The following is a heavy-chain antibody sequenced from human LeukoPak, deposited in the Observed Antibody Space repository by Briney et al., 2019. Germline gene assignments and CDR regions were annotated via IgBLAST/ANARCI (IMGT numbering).Heavy chain of an antibody. D-gene: IGHD6-13*01. CDR2: INNDGSDA. Sequence: AGGSLRLSCAASGFTFSSYAMSWVRQAPGKGLVWVSRINNDGSDATYADSVKGRFTISRDNSKNTLYLQMNSLRAEDTAVYYCARALVAAAGTGFDPWGQGTLVTVSS. J-gene: IGHJ5*02. V-gene: IGHV3-74*03. CDR1: GFTFSSYA. CDR3: ARALVAAAGTGFDP.